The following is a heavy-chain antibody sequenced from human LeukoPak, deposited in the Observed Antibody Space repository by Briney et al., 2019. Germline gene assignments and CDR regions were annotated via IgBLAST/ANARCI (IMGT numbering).Heavy chain of an antibody. D-gene: IGHD4-23*01. CDR1: GFTFSSYS. Sequence: GGSLRLSCAASGFTFSSYSMNWVRQAPGKGLEWVSYISSSSSTIYYADSVKGRFTISRDNAKHSLYLQMNRLRAEDTAVFYCARDRSTVVTHVFDYWGQGTLVTVSS. J-gene: IGHJ4*02. CDR3: ARDRSTVVTHVFDY. CDR2: ISSSSSTI. V-gene: IGHV3-48*01.